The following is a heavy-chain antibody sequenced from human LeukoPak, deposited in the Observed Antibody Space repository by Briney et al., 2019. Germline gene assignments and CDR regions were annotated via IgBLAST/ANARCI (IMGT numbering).Heavy chain of an antibody. V-gene: IGHV4-59*01. D-gene: IGHD3-10*01. CDR3: ARSYGSGSYFDY. CDR1: GGSISSYY. J-gene: IGHJ4*02. CDR2: IYYSGST. Sequence: HPSETLSLTCTVSGGSISSYYWSWIRQPPGKGLEWIGYIYYSGSTKYNPSLKSRVTISVDTSKNQFSLKLSSVTTADTAVCYCARSYGSGSYFDYWGQGTLVTVSS.